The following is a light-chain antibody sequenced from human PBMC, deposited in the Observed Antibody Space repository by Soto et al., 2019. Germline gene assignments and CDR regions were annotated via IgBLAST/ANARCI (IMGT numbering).Light chain of an antibody. V-gene: IGLV2-14*01. CDR3: SSYTSSSTRV. J-gene: IGLJ3*02. CDR1: SSDVGGYNY. Sequence: QSVLTQPASVSGSPGQSITISCTGTSSDVGGYNYVSWYQQHPGKAPKLMIYEVSNRPSGVSNRFSGSKSGNTASLTISGLQAEDEADYCSSYTSSSTRVFGGGTKLTVL. CDR2: EVS.